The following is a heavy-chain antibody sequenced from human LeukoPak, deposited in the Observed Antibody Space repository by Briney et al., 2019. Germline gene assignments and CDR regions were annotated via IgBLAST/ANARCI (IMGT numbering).Heavy chain of an antibody. V-gene: IGHV4-59*01. CDR1: GGSFSGYY. CDR2: IYYSGST. J-gene: IGHJ6*03. D-gene: IGHD6-19*01. Sequence: SETLSLTCAVYGGSFSGYYWSWIRQPPGKGLEWIGYIYYSGSTNYNPSLKRRVTISVDTSKNQFSLKLSSVTAADTAVYYCARGRTGWHYMDVWGKGTTVTISS. CDR3: ARGRTGWHYMDV.